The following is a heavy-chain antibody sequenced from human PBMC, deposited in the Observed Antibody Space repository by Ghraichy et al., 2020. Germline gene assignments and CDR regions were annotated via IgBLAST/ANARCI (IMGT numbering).Heavy chain of an antibody. CDR2: ISGSGGST. CDR3: AKDYFTFGDSYWPSNSIATSLDAFDI. Sequence: GGSLRLSCAASGFTFSSYAMSWVRQAPGKGLEWVSAISGSGGSTYYADSVKGRFTISRDNSKNTLYLQMNSLRAEDTAVYYCAKDYFTFGDSYWPSNSIATSLDAFDIWGQGTMVTVSS. J-gene: IGHJ3*02. V-gene: IGHV3-23*01. D-gene: IGHD3-16*01. CDR1: GFTFSSYA.